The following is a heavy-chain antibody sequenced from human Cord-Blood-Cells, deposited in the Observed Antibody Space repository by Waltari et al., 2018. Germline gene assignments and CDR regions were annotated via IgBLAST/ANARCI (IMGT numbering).Heavy chain of an antibody. CDR3: ARIYDFWSGYYAFDI. D-gene: IGHD3-3*01. V-gene: IGHV4-39*01. CDR2: IYYSGST. CDR1: GGSISSSSYY. J-gene: IGHJ3*02. Sequence: QLQLQESGPGLVKPSATLTLTCTVSGGSISSSSYYSPWIRHTPGKGLEWIGSIYYSGSTYYNPSLKSRVTISVDTSKNQFSLKLSSVTAADTAVYYCARIYDFWSGYYAFDIWGQGTMVTVSS.